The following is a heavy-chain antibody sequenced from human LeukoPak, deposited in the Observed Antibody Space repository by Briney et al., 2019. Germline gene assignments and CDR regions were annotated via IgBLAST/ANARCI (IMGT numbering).Heavy chain of an antibody. CDR2: IYYSGST. D-gene: IGHD3-16*02. V-gene: IGHV4-39*01. CDR1: GGSISSSSYY. J-gene: IGHJ4*02. Sequence: SETLSLTCTVSGGSISSSSYYWGWIRQPPGKGLEWIGSIYYSGSTYYNPSLKSRVTISVDTSKNQFSLKLSSVTAADTAVYYCARHFVGDYWGQGTLVTVSS. CDR3: ARHFVGDY.